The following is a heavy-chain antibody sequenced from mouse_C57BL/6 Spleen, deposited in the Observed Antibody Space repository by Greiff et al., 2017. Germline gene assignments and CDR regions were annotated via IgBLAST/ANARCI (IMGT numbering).Heavy chain of an antibody. Sequence: VKLMESGPGLVQPSQSLSITCTVSGFSLTSYGVHWVRQSPGKGLEWLGVIWSGGSTDYNAAFISRLSISKDNSKSQVFFKMNSLQADDTAIYYCARNMESKGFSYAMDYWGQGTSVTVSS. J-gene: IGHJ4*01. D-gene: IGHD1-1*02. CDR2: IWSGGST. CDR3: ARNMESKGFSYAMDY. CDR1: GFSLTSYG. V-gene: IGHV2-2*01.